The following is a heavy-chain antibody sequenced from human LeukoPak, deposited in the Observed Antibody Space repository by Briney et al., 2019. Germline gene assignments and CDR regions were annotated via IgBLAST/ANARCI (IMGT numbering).Heavy chain of an antibody. V-gene: IGHV3-43D*03. J-gene: IGHJ6*03. Sequence: GGSLRLSCAASGFTFDDYAMHWVRQAPGKGLEWVSLISWDGGSTYYADSVKGRFTISRDNSKNSLYLQMNSLRAEDTALYYCAKDNSYGSNYYMDVWGKGTTVTVSS. CDR1: GFTFDDYA. D-gene: IGHD5-18*01. CDR3: AKDNSYGSNYYMDV. CDR2: ISWDGGST.